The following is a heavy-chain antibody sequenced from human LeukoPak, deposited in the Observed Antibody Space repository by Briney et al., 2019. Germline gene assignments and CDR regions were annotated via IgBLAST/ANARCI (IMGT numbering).Heavy chain of an antibody. CDR3: ARVDYDFWSGYYTGAIDY. Sequence: ASVKVSCKASGGTFSSYAISWVRQAPGQGLEWMGWISAYNGNTNYAQKLQGRVTMTTDTSTSTAYMELRSLRSDDTAVYYCARVDYDFWSGYYTGAIDYWGQGTLVTVSS. V-gene: IGHV1-18*01. D-gene: IGHD3-3*01. CDR2: ISAYNGNT. J-gene: IGHJ4*02. CDR1: GGTFSSYA.